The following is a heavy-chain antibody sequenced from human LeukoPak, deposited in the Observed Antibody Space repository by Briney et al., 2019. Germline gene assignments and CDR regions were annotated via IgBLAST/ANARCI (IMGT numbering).Heavy chain of an antibody. CDR1: GGSISSGDYY. Sequence: LSLTCTVSGGSISSGDYYWSWVRQAPGKGLEWVSAISGSGGSAYYADSVKGRFTISRDNSKNTLYLQMNSLRAEDTAVYYCGREYASSGYCDSWGQGTLVTVSS. CDR2: ISGSGGSA. V-gene: IGHV3-23*01. J-gene: IGHJ4*02. CDR3: GREYASSGYCDS. D-gene: IGHD3-22*01.